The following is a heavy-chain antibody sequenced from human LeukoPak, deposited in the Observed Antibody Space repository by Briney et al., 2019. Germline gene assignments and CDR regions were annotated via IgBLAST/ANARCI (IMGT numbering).Heavy chain of an antibody. CDR1: GFTFSSYD. CDR3: ARAFRGGYFDY. D-gene: IGHD2/OR15-2a*01. J-gene: IGHJ4*02. Sequence: GRSLRLSCAASGFTFSSYDMHWVRQATGKGLEWVSAIGTAGDTYYPGSVKGRFTISRENAKNSLYLQMNSLRAGDTAVYYCARAFRGGYFDYWGQGTLVTVSS. CDR2: IGTAGDT. V-gene: IGHV3-13*01.